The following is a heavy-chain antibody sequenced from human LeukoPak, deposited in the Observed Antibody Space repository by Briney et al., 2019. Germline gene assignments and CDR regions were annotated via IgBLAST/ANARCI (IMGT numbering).Heavy chain of an antibody. J-gene: IGHJ3*02. D-gene: IGHD3-22*01. Sequence: ASVKVSCKASGYTFTGYYMHWVRQAPGQGLEWMGWINPNSGGTNYAQKFQGWVTVTRDTSISTAYMELSRLRSDDTAVYYCARPMGSGYYPDAFDIWGQGTMVTVSS. CDR2: INPNSGGT. CDR1: GYTFTGYY. V-gene: IGHV1-2*04. CDR3: ARPMGSGYYPDAFDI.